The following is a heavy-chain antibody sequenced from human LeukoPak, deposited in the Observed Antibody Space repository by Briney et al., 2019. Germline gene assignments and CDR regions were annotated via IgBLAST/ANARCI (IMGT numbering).Heavy chain of an antibody. CDR3: ARGSTSQRHYYYYMDV. J-gene: IGHJ6*03. CDR1: GGSFSGYY. Sequence: PSETLSLTCAVYGGSFSGYYWSWIRQPPGKGLEWIGEINHSGSTNYNPSLKSRVTISVDTSKNQFSLKLSSVTAADTAVYYCARGSTSQRHYYYYMDVWGKGTTVTVSS. D-gene: IGHD2-2*01. CDR2: INHSGST. V-gene: IGHV4-34*01.